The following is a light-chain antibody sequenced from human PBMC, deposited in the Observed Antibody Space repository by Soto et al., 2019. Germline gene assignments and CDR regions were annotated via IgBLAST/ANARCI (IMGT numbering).Light chain of an antibody. CDR2: GAS. V-gene: IGKV3-20*01. J-gene: IGKJ1*01. CDR1: PRVSSSY. Sequence: EIVLTQSPGTLSLSPGERATLSCRAPPRVSSSYLAWYQQKPGQAPRLLIYGASSRATGIPDRFSGSGSGTDFTLTISRLEPEDFAVYYCQQYGSSPRTFGQGTKVEIK. CDR3: QQYGSSPRT.